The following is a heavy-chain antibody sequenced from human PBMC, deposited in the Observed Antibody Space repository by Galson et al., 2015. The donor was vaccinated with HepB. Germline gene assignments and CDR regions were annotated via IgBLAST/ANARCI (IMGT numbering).Heavy chain of an antibody. Sequence: QSGAEVKKPGASVKVSCKASGYTFTSYGISWVRQAPGQGLEWMGWISASNGNTNYAQKLQGRVTMTTDTSTGTSYMELRSLRSDDTAVYFCARFERLRGYSPDAFDIWGQGTMVTVSS. D-gene: IGHD5-18*01. CDR1: GYTFTSYG. V-gene: IGHV1-18*01. J-gene: IGHJ3*02. CDR2: ISASNGNT. CDR3: ARFERLRGYSPDAFDI.